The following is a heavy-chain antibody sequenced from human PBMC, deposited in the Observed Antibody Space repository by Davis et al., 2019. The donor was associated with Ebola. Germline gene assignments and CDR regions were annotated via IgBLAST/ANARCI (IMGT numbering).Heavy chain of an antibody. CDR3: ARGEYNWNQYHVPFDY. Sequence: PGGSLRLSCKGSGSIFTSYWIGWVRQTPGKGLEWMGIIYPGDWDTRYSPSFQGQFTISADRSTSTAYLQWSSLKASDTAIYYCARGEYNWNQYHVPFDYWGQGTLVTVSS. D-gene: IGHD1-20*01. V-gene: IGHV5-51*06. J-gene: IGHJ4*02. CDR2: IYPGDWDT. CDR1: GSIFTSYW.